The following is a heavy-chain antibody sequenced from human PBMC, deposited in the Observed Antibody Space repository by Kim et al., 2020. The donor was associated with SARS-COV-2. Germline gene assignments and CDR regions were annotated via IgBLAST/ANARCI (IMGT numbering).Heavy chain of an antibody. J-gene: IGHJ6*02. CDR2: IKQDAYAT. CDR1: DFTFDTYR. D-gene: IGHD6-19*01. V-gene: IGHV3-7*03. CDR3: ASGVAVARHYYYHCGMDV. Sequence: GGSLRLSCAASDFTFDTYRMSWVRQAPGKGLEWLAIIKQDAYATYYVDSVKGRFTISRDNAENLLFLQINSLRAEDAAVYHCASGVAVARHYYYHCGMDVGGRETTDTVSS.